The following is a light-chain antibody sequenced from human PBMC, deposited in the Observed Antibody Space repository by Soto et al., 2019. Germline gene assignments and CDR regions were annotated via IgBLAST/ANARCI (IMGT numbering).Light chain of an antibody. CDR2: DAS. V-gene: IGKV3-11*01. Sequence: EIVLTQSPATLSESPRERATLSCRASQSVSSCLAWYQQKPGQAPRLLIYDASNRATGIPARFSGSGSGTDFTLTISSLEPEDFAIYYCQQSSNWPLTLGGGTKVEIK. CDR3: QQSSNWPLT. J-gene: IGKJ4*01. CDR1: QSVSSC.